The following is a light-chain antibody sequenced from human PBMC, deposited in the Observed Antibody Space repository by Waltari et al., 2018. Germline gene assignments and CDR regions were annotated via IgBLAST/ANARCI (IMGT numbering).Light chain of an antibody. CDR3: QQYNSYSYT. J-gene: IGKJ2*01. Sequence: DIQMTQSPSTLSASVVDRVTITCRASQSISSWLAWYQQKPGKAPKLLTYKASSLESGVPSRFSGSGSGTEFTLTISSLQPDDFATYYCQQYNSYSYTFGQGTKLEIK. CDR2: KAS. V-gene: IGKV1-5*03. CDR1: QSISSW.